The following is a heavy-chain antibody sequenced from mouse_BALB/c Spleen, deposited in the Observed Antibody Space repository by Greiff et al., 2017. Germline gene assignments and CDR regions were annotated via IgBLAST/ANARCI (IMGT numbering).Heavy chain of an antibody. J-gene: IGHJ2*01. CDR1: GFTFSSYG. Sequence: EVKLMESGGDLVKPGGSLKLSCAASGFTFSSYGMSWVRQTPDKRLEWVATISSGGSYTYYPDSVKGRFTISRDNAKNTLYLQMSSLKSEDTAMYYCARLGDDYDGFDYWGQGTTLTVSS. V-gene: IGHV5-6*01. CDR3: ARLGDDYDGFDY. D-gene: IGHD2-4*01. CDR2: ISSGGSYT.